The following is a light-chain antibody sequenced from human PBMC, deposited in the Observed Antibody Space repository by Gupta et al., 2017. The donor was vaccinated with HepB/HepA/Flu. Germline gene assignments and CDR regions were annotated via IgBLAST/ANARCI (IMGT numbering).Light chain of an antibody. CDR3: QQYNNYLFT. CDR1: QSISTW. V-gene: IGKV1-5*03. J-gene: IGKJ3*01. CDR2: KAS. Sequence: DLQMTQSPSTLSASVEDRVTITCRASQSISTWLAWYQQKPGKAPKLLIYKASSLESGVPSRFSGSGSGTEFTLTISSLQPDDFATYYCQQYNNYLFTFGPGTKVDIK.